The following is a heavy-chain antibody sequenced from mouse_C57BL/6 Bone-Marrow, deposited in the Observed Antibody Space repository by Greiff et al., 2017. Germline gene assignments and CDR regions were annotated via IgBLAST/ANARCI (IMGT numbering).Heavy chain of an antibody. J-gene: IGHJ1*03. CDR3: ARRPERYGSSYGYWYFDV. CDR2: ISSGGSYT. D-gene: IGHD1-1*01. V-gene: IGHV5-6*01. CDR1: GFTFSSYG. Sequence: DVQLVESGGDLVKPGGSLKLSCAASGFTFSSYGMSWVRQTPDKRLEWVATISSGGSYTYYPDSVKGRFTISRDNAQNTLYMQMRSLKSEDTAMYYCARRPERYGSSYGYWYFDVWGTGTTVTVSS.